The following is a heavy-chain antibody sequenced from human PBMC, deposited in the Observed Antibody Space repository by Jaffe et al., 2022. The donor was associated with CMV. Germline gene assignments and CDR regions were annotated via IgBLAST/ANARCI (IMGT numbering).Heavy chain of an antibody. CDR2: IKSDGSST. V-gene: IGHV3-74*01. Sequence: EVQLVESGGGLVQPGGSLRLSCAASGFNFSSHWMYWVRQAPGKGLVWVSHIKSDGSSTSYADSVKGRFTISRDNAKNTLYLQMNSLGAEDTAVYYCARGRVGSLSRTVVVTAISIYYGMDVWGQGTTVTVSS. J-gene: IGHJ6*02. D-gene: IGHD2-21*02. CDR1: GFNFSSHW. CDR3: ARGRVGSLSRTVVVTAISIYYGMDV.